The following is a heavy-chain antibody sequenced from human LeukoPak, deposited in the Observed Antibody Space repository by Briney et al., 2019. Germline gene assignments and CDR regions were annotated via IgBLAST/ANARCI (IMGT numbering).Heavy chain of an antibody. CDR1: GGTFSSYA. CDR2: ISAYNGNT. J-gene: IGHJ5*02. V-gene: IGHV1-18*01. Sequence: ASVKVSCKASGGTFSSYAISWVRQAPGQGLEWMGWISAYNGNTNYAQKLQGRVTMTTDTSTSTAYMELRSLRSDDTAVYYCARDYRYDILTGHNWFDPWGQGTLVTVSS. CDR3: ARDYRYDILTGHNWFDP. D-gene: IGHD3-9*01.